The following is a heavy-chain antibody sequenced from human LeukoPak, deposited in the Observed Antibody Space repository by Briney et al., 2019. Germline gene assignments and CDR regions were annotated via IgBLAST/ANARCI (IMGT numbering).Heavy chain of an antibody. Sequence: SETLSLTCAVYGAALSEYYWSWIRQSPGKGLEWIGEVAHKGPTVYSPTLNRKYNPSFKSRVTMSDDPSKNQFSLKLTSVTVADTATYYCVRQGTNSGYYLLDYWGQGHLVIVSS. CDR1: GAALSEYY. J-gene: IGHJ4*02. CDR2: VAHKGPTVYSPTLNR. V-gene: IGHV4-34*01. CDR3: VRQGTNSGYYLLDY. D-gene: IGHD3-22*01.